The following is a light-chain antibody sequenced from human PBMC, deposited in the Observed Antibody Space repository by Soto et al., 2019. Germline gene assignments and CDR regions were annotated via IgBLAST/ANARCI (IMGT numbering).Light chain of an antibody. V-gene: IGKV3-11*01. CDR3: QQRSNWPLT. J-gene: IGKJ4*01. Sequence: EIVLTQSPATLSLSPGERATLSCRASQSVSSYLACYQQKPGQAPRLLIYDASNRATGIPARFSGSGSGTDFTLTISSLEPEHFAVYYCQQRSNWPLTFGGGTKVDI. CDR1: QSVSSY. CDR2: DAS.